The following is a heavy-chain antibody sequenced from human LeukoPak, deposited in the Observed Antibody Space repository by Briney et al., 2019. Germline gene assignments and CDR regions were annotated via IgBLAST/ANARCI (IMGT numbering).Heavy chain of an antibody. CDR1: GGSFSGYY. CDR2: INHSGST. CDR3: ARDLLYYYDRVDAFDI. D-gene: IGHD3-22*01. V-gene: IGHV4-34*01. Sequence: SETLSLTCAVYGGSFSGYYWSWIHQPPGKGLEWIGEINHSGSTNYNPSLKSRVTISVDTSKNQFSLKLSSVTAADTAVYYCARDLLYYYDRVDAFDIWGQGTMVTVSS. J-gene: IGHJ3*02.